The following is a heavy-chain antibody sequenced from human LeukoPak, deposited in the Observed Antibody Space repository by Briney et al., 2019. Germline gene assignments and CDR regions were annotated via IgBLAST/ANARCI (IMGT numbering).Heavy chain of an antibody. CDR3: ARGGHCTNGVCYSFHY. CDR1: GYTFTHYG. V-gene: IGHV1-18*01. J-gene: IGHJ4*02. D-gene: IGHD2-8*01. CDR2: ISAYNGYT. Sequence: GASVKVSCKASGYTFTHYGISWVRQAPGQGLEWMGWISAYNGYTNYAQNLQGRVTMTTDTSTSTAYMELRSLRSDDTAVYSCARGGHCTNGVCYSFHYLGQGTLVTVST.